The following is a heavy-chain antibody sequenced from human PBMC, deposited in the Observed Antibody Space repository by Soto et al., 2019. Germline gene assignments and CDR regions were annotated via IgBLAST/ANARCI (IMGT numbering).Heavy chain of an antibody. V-gene: IGHV4-59*01. Sequence: SETLSLTCTVSGGSISSYYWSWIRQPPGKGLEWIGYIYYSGSTNYNPSLKSRVTISVDTSKNQFSLKLSSVTAADTAVYYCARGWEPQYFQHWGQGTLVTVSS. D-gene: IGHD1-26*01. J-gene: IGHJ1*01. CDR2: IYYSGST. CDR3: ARGWEPQYFQH. CDR1: GGSISSYY.